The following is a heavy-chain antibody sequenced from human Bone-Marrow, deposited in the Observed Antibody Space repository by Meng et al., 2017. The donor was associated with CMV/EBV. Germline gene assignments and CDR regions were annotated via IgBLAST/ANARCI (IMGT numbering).Heavy chain of an antibody. CDR2: ISVYDGDT. V-gene: IGHV1-18*01. J-gene: IGHJ5*02. CDR3: ARSHGYGGTPNWFDP. CDR1: GYRFTTYG. D-gene: IGHD4/OR15-4a*01. Sequence: ASVKVSCKTSGYRFTTYGISWVRQAPGQGLEWMGWISVYDGDTKYAQKYQGRVTMTTDTSTTTAYMELSSLRSEDTAVYYCARSHGYGGTPNWFDPWGQGTLVTVSS.